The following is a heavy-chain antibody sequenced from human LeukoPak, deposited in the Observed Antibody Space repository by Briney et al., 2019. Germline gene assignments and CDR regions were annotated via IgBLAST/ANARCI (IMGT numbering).Heavy chain of an antibody. V-gene: IGHV4-34*01. J-gene: IGHJ4*02. D-gene: IGHD3-3*01. CDR1: GGSFCVPY. Sequence: SETLSLTCAVSGGSFCVPYWSWVRPPPGKGGEWIGEANNGGSTTYRPSVKSRVTMSVDTSKNQFSLKLTSVTAADTAVYYCAGGPLLDSLEWLFYNSPLDYWGEGTLVTVSS. CDR2: ANNGGST. CDR3: AGGPLLDSLEWLFYNSPLDY.